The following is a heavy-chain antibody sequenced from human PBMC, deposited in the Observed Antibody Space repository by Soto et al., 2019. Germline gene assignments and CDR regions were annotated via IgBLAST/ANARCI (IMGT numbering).Heavy chain of an antibody. CDR3: AKHVFRFLQKRGWLDT. CDR1: AGCFSGYY. Sequence: YETRSRTWAVDAGCFSGYYWSWIHHRPEKGQKWMGESKQRGSTKDNACSKSRVTISVDTSKNRVSLKVSSVNAADKTVYDSAKHVFRFLQKRGWLDTWGQGTLVTASS. V-gene: IGHV4-34*01. D-gene: IGHD3-3*01. J-gene: IGHJ5*02. CDR2: SKQRGST.